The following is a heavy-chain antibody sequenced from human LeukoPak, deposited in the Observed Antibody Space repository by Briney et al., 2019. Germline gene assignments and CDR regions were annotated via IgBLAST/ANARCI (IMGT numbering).Heavy chain of an antibody. CDR3: ARDSDGIRIAAAGTYDY. V-gene: IGHV3-21*01. J-gene: IGHJ4*02. CDR1: GFTFSSYS. CDR2: ISSSSSYI. Sequence: GSLRLSCAASGFTFSSYSMNWVRQAPGKGLEWVSSISSSSSYIYYADSVKGRFTISRDNAKNSLYLQMNSLRAEDTAVYYCARDSDGIRIAAAGTYDYWGQGTLVTVSS. D-gene: IGHD6-13*01.